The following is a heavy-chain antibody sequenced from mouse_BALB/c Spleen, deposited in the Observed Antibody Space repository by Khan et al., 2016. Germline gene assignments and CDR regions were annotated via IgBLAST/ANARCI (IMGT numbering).Heavy chain of an antibody. V-gene: IGHV3-8*02. CDR2: ISHSGDS. Sequence: EVQLQESGPSLAKPSQPLSLTCSVTGDSITSGHWNWIRKFPGNKFDFMGYISHSGDSYYNPSLKSRISITRDTSKNQYYLQLNSVTTEDTATYXCATWDYYGSAFAYWGQGTLVTVSA. D-gene: IGHD1-2*01. CDR1: GDSITSGH. J-gene: IGHJ3*01. CDR3: ATWDYYGSAFAY.